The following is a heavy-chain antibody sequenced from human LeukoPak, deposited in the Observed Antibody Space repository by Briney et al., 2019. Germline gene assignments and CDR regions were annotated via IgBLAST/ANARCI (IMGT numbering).Heavy chain of an antibody. CDR3: ARHDSSGYTYFYY. V-gene: IGHV4-59*01. J-gene: IGHJ4*02. D-gene: IGHD3-22*01. Sequence: PSETLSLTCTVSGGSLSNYYWNWVRQPPGKGLEWIGYIYYSGNTNYNPSLKSRVTISVDTSENQFSLKLTSVTAADTAVYYCARHDSSGYTYFYYWGQGTLVTVSS. CDR1: GGSLSNYY. CDR2: IYYSGNT.